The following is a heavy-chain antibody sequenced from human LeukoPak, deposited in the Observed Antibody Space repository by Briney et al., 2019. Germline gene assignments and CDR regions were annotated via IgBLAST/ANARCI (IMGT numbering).Heavy chain of an antibody. V-gene: IGHV3-73*01. CDR3: TRMQTLYCGGDCWNPFDY. CDR2: IRSKANSYAT. CDR1: GFSFTTSW. Sequence: GGSLRLSCAASGFSFTTSWMSWVRQASGKGLEWVGRIRSKANSYATAYAASVKGRFTISRDDSKNTAYLQMNSLKTEDTAVYYCTRMQTLYCGGDCWNPFDYWGQGTLVTVSS. D-gene: IGHD2-21*01. J-gene: IGHJ4*02.